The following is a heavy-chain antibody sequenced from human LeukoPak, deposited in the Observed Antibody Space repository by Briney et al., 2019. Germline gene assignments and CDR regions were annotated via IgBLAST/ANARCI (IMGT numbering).Heavy chain of an antibody. V-gene: IGHV4-4*07. CDR1: GDSISGYY. CDR3: VRGPTYSSRWYMDY. D-gene: IGHD6-13*01. Sequence: SETLSLTCTVSGDSISGYYWSWIRQPAGKGLEWIGRIYGSGSTSYNPSLKSRVTLSVDSSKNQFSLKLTSVSAADTAVYYCVRGPTYSSRWYMDYWGQGTLVTVSS. J-gene: IGHJ4*02. CDR2: IYGSGST.